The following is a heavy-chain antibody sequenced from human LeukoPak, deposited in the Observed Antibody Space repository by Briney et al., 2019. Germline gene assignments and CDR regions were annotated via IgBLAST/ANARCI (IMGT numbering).Heavy chain of an antibody. V-gene: IGHV1-18*01. J-gene: IGHJ4*02. Sequence: ASVKVSCKASGYTFTNYGITWVRQAPGQGLEWLGWISAENGDTSYPQSLQDRVTVTIDTSTSTAYMELRSLRSDDTAVYYCARDSAMVRGVIINYFDYWGQGTLVPVSS. CDR3: ARDSAMVRGVIINYFDY. CDR2: ISAENGDT. D-gene: IGHD3-10*01. CDR1: GYTFTNYG.